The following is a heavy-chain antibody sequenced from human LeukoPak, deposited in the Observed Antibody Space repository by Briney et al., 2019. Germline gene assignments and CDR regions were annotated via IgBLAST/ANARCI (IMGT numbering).Heavy chain of an antibody. Sequence: GASVKVSCKASGGTLSSYAISWVRQAPGQGLEWMGGIIPIFGTANYAQKFQGRVTITADESTSTAYMELSSLRSEDTAVYYCAGDGYNKRLFYYYYYMDVWGKGTTVTVSS. V-gene: IGHV1-69*13. D-gene: IGHD5-24*01. J-gene: IGHJ6*03. CDR1: GGTLSSYA. CDR2: IIPIFGTA. CDR3: AGDGYNKRLFYYYYYMDV.